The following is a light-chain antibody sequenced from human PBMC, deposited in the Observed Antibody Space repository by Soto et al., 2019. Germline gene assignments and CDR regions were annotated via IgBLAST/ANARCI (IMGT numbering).Light chain of an antibody. J-gene: IGLJ3*02. Sequence: QSALTQPPSASRSPGQSVTISCTGTSSDVGGYNSVSWYQQHPGRAPKLLIFEVNKRPSGVPDRFSASKSDNTASLTVSGLQAEDEANYYCTSYAGSRNLVFGGGTKVTVL. CDR2: EVN. CDR3: TSYAGSRNLV. V-gene: IGLV2-8*02. CDR1: SSDVGGYNS.